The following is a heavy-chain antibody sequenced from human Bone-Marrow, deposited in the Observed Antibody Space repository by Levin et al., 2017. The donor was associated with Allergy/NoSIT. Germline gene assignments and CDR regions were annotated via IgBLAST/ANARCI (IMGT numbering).Heavy chain of an antibody. Sequence: TGGSLRLSCAASGFTFKTYGMHWVRQAPGKGLEWVAFIWYDGSNKYYGDSVKGRFTISRDNFQNVLHLQMNSLRVEDTAVYYCAREMNPWTETGGYDYWGQGTLVTVSS. CDR2: IWYDGSNK. J-gene: IGHJ4*02. V-gene: IGHV3-33*01. CDR1: GFTFKTYG. D-gene: IGHD2-8*02. CDR3: AREMNPWTETGGYDY.